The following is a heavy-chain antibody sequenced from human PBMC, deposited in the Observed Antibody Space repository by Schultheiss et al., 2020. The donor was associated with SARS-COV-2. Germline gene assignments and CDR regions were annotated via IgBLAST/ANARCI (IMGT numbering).Heavy chain of an antibody. J-gene: IGHJ6*02. CDR1: GYTFTGYY. Sequence: ASVKVSCKASGYTFTGYYMHWVRQAPGQGFEWMGWLNPLNGGTNYAQNFQGRVTLTRDTSTSTAYMELSSLKSDDTAVYYCAKEDYYHGFDVWGQGTTVTVSS. D-gene: IGHD3-10*01. CDR2: LNPLNGGT. CDR3: AKEDYYHGFDV. V-gene: IGHV1-2*02.